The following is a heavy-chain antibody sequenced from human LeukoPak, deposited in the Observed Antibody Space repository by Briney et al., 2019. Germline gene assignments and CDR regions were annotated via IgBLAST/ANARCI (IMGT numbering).Heavy chain of an antibody. CDR3: AAGYDSSENWFDP. V-gene: IGHV3-33*01. CDR1: GFTFSSYG. Sequence: GRSLRLSCAASGFTFSSYGMHWVRQAPGKGLEWVAVIWYDGSNKYYADSVKGRFTISRDNSKNTLYLQMNSLRAEDTAVYYCAAGYDSSENWFDPGAREPWSPSPQ. D-gene: IGHD3-22*01. CDR2: IWYDGSNK. J-gene: IGHJ5*02.